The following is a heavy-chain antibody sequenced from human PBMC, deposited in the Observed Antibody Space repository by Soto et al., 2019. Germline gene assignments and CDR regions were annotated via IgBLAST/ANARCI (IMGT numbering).Heavy chain of an antibody. CDR3: ARVLSGLGYCSSTSCLPYYYGMDV. D-gene: IGHD2-2*01. V-gene: IGHV1-69*13. CDR2: IIPIFGTA. Sequence: SVKVSCKASGGTFSSYSISWVRQAPGQGLEWMGGIIPIFGTANYAQKFQGRVTITADESTSTAYMELSSLRSEDTAVYYCARVLSGLGYCSSTSCLPYYYGMDVWGQGTTVTVSS. CDR1: GGTFSSYS. J-gene: IGHJ6*02.